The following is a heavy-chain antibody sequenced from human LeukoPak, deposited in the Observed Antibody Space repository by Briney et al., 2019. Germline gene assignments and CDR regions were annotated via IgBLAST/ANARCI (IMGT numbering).Heavy chain of an antibody. V-gene: IGHV3-30*02. CDR1: GFTFSSYG. J-gene: IGHJ3*02. D-gene: IGHD1-26*01. CDR2: IRYDGSNK. CDR3: ARSREDAFDI. Sequence: PGGSLRLSCAASGFTFSSYGMHWVRQAPGKGLEWVAFIRYDGSNKYYADSVKGRFTISRDNSKNTLYLQMNSLRAEDRAVYYCARSREDAFDIWGQGTMVTVSS.